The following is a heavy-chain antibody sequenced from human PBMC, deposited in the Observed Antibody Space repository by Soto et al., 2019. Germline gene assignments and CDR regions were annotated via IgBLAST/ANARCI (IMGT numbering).Heavy chain of an antibody. J-gene: IGHJ4*02. D-gene: IGHD3-22*01. CDR2: IYHSGST. V-gene: IGHV4-30-2*01. CDR3: AREAGDYDSSGLPEY. CDR1: GCSISSGGYS. Sequence: PSETLSLTCAVSGCSISSGGYSWSWILHPPGKGLEWIGYIYHSGSTYYNPSLKSRVTISVDRSKNQSSLKLSSVTAADTAVYYCAREAGDYDSSGLPEYWGQGTLGTVSS.